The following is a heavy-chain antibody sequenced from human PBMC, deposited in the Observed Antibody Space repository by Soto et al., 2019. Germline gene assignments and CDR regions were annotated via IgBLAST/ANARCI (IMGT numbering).Heavy chain of an antibody. Sequence: QVQLVESGGGVVQPGRSLRLSCAASGFTFSSYGMHWVRQAPGKGLEWVAVIWYDGSNKYYADSVKGRFTISRDNSKNTLYLQMNSLRAEDTAVYYCAREGSGRCIDSWGQGTLVTVSS. J-gene: IGHJ4*02. CDR2: IWYDGSNK. V-gene: IGHV3-33*01. CDR3: AREGSGRCIDS. CDR1: GFTFSSYG. D-gene: IGHD6-19*01.